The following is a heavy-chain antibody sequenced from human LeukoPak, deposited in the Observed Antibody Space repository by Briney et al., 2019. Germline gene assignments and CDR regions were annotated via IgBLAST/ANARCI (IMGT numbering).Heavy chain of an antibody. CDR2: IAHHGSDK. V-gene: IGHV3-30*02. CDR3: AKDGSWSCTD. D-gene: IGHD2-8*02. Sequence: PGGSLRLSCAASGFTFSSSAMHWVRQDPGKGLEWVAYIAHHGSDKYYADSVKGRFTISRDNSKRTLSLQINSLRPDDTAVYYCAKDGSWSCTDWGQGTLVTVSS. CDR1: GFTFSSSA. J-gene: IGHJ4*02.